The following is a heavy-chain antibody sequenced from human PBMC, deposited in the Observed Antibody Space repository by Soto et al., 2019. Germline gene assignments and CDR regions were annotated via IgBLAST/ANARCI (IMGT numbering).Heavy chain of an antibody. CDR1: GYSFTSYW. CDR2: IDPSDSYT. CDR3: ASQYYDFWSGSYYYYGMDV. D-gene: IGHD3-3*01. J-gene: IGHJ6*02. V-gene: IGHV5-10-1*01. Sequence: GESLKISCKGSGYSFTSYWISWVRQMPGKGLEWMGRIDPSDSYTNYSPSFQGHVTISADKSISTAYLQWSSLKASDTAMYYCASQYYDFWSGSYYYYGMDVWGQGTTVTV.